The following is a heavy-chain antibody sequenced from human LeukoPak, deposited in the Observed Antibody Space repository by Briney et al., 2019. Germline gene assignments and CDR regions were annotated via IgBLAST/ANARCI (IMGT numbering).Heavy chain of an antibody. CDR1: GLTFSSYW. CDR3: TSIPGEYDAFDI. CDR2: IKQDGSEK. D-gene: IGHD2-21*01. Sequence: PGGSLRLSCAASGLTFSSYWMSWVRQAPGKGLEWVANIKQDGSEKYYVDSVKGRFTISRDNAKNSLYLQMNSLRAEDTAVYYCTSIPGEYDAFDIWGQGTMVTVSS. V-gene: IGHV3-7*01. J-gene: IGHJ3*02.